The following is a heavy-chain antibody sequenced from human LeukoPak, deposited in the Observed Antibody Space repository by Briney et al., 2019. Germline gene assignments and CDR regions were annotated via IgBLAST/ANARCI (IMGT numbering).Heavy chain of an antibody. CDR1: GFTFSSYA. CDR3: AREGGVCSSTSCYERPLDY. D-gene: IGHD2-2*01. J-gene: IGHJ4*02. V-gene: IGHV3-23*01. Sequence: PGGSLRLSCAASGFTFSSYAMSWVRQAPGKGLEWVSAISGSGGSTYYADSVKGRFTISRDNAKNSLYLQMNSLRAEDTAVYYCAREGGVCSSTSCYERPLDYWGQGTLVTVSS. CDR2: ISGSGGST.